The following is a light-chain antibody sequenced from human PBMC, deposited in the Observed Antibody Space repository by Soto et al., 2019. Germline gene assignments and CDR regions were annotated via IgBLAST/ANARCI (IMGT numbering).Light chain of an antibody. J-gene: IGKJ1*01. CDR2: GAS. V-gene: IGKV3-20*01. CDR3: QQYGSSSWT. Sequence: EIVLTQSPGTLSLSPGERATLSCRASQSVSSSYLAWYQQKPGQAPRLLIYGASSRATGIPDRFSGSGSGTDFTLTIRRLEPEDFEVYYCQQYGSSSWTFGQGTKVDIK. CDR1: QSVSSSY.